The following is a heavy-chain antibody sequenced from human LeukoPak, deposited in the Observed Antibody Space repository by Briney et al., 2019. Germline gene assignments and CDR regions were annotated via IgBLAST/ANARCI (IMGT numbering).Heavy chain of an antibody. D-gene: IGHD5-12*01. CDR2: ISTYNGNT. V-gene: IGHV1-18*01. J-gene: IGHJ4*02. CDR1: GYTFSTYG. Sequence: ASVKVSCKASGYTFSTYGISWVRQAPGQGLEWMGWISTYNGNTNYAQKLQGRVTMTTDTSTSTAYMELRSLRSGDTAVYYCARGTTADIDYWGQGTLVTVSS. CDR3: ARGTTADIDY.